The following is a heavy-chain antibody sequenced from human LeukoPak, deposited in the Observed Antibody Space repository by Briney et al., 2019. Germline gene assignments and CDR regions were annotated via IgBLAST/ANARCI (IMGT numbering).Heavy chain of an antibody. V-gene: IGHV3-48*03. CDR1: GFTFSNYK. CDR3: ARESGPSRSTQDAFDI. CDR2: ISSSGSII. Sequence: GGSLRLSCAASGFTFSNYKMNWVRQAPGKGLEWVSYISSSGSIIYYSDSVKGRFTISRDNAKNSLYLQMNSLRAEDTAVYYCARESGPSRSTQDAFDIWGQGTMVTVSS. J-gene: IGHJ3*02. D-gene: IGHD1-1*01.